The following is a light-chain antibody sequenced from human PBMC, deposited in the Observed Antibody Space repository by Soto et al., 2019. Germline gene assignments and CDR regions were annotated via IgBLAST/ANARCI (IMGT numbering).Light chain of an antibody. CDR3: QQHIDSPPIT. V-gene: IGKV3-20*01. Sequence: EILLTQSPGTLCLSEGERATLSCRASQSLTSNLAWYQKKPGQAPRLLIYGASSRATGIPDRFSGSGSGTDFTLTISRLEPEDFALYFCQQHIDSPPITCGRGTRLEIK. J-gene: IGKJ5*01. CDR2: GAS. CDR1: QSLTSN.